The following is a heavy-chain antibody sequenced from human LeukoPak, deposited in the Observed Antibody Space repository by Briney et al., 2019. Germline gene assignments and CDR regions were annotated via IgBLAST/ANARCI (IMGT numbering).Heavy chain of an antibody. CDR3: ARDHPANLASRLFDP. J-gene: IGHJ5*02. D-gene: IGHD3-3*01. CDR2: IYYSRSS. CDR1: GCSISSYY. V-gene: IGHV4-59*01. Sequence: SETLSLTCTVSGCSISSYYWSWIRQHPGEGLLWCGDIYYSRSSNYNNSSNSRVTITADTTTSHFSLKLSSVTAAATAVYYCARDHPANLASRLFDPWGQGTLVTVSS.